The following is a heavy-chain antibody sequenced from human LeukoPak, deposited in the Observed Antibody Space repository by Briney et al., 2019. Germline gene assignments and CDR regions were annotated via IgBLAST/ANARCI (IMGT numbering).Heavy chain of an antibody. CDR3: ARDLNGIAVAGPFDY. D-gene: IGHD6-19*01. Sequence: GGSLRLSCAASGFTFSSYSTNWVRQAPGKGLEWVSSISSSSSYIYYADSVKGRFTISRDNAKNSLYLQMNSLRAEDTAVYYCARDLNGIAVAGPFDYWGQGTLVTVSS. V-gene: IGHV3-21*01. J-gene: IGHJ4*02. CDR1: GFTFSSYS. CDR2: ISSSSSYI.